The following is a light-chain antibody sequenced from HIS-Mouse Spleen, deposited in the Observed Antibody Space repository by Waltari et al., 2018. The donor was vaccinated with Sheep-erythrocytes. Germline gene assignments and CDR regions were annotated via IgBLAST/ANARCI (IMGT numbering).Light chain of an antibody. Sequence: DIQMTQSPSTLSASVGDRVTITCRASQSISSWLAWYQQQPGKAPKLLIYKASSLESGVPSRVSGSGSGTEFTLTISSLQPDDFATYYCQQYNSYSPLTFGGGTKVEIK. CDR3: QQYNSYSPLT. J-gene: IGKJ4*01. CDR1: QSISSW. V-gene: IGKV1-5*03. CDR2: KAS.